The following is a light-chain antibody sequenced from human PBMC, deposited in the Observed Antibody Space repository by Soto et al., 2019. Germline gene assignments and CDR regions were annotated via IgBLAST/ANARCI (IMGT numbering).Light chain of an antibody. CDR1: QSISSW. V-gene: IGKV1-5*01. CDR3: QQYNTYSPRT. J-gene: IGKJ1*01. Sequence: DIQMTQSPSTLSASLVDRFTITCLASQSISSWLAWYQQKPGKAPKLLIYDASSLESGVPSRFSGSGSGTEFTLTISSLQPDDFATYYCQQYNTYSPRTFGQGTKVDIK. CDR2: DAS.